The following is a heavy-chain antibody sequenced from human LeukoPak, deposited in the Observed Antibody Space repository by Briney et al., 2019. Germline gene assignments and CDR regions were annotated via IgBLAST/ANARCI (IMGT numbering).Heavy chain of an antibody. D-gene: IGHD2-21*02. J-gene: IGHJ4*02. Sequence: GGSLRLSCAASGFTFSSYSMNWVRQAPGKGLEWVSSISSSSSYIYYADSVKGRFTISRDNAKNSLYLQMSSLRAEDTAVYYCAKRRPYCGGDCYGNYFDYWGQGTLVTVSS. CDR3: AKRRPYCGGDCYGNYFDY. CDR2: ISSSSSYI. V-gene: IGHV3-21*01. CDR1: GFTFSSYS.